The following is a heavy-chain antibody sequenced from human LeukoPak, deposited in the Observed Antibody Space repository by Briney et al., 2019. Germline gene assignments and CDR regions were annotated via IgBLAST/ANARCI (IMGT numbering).Heavy chain of an antibody. CDR2: VYYTGST. CDR1: GGSISSALYH. D-gene: IGHD5-18*01. CDR3: ARTTEGGYTYDYFYYYYMDV. Sequence: ASETLSLTCTVSGGSISSALYHWGWIRQPPGKNLEWLGSVYYTGSTHNNPSLKSRVTISLDTSKNQFSLKLSSVTAADTAVYYCARTTEGGYTYDYFYYYYMDVWGKGTTVTISS. J-gene: IGHJ6*03. V-gene: IGHV4-39*07.